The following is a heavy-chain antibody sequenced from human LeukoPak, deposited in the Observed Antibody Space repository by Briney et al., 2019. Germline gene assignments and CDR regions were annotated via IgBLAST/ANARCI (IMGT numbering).Heavy chain of an antibody. Sequence: GSSVKVSCKASGGTFSSYAISWVRQAPGQGLEWMGRIIPILGTANYAQKFQGRVTITTDESTSTAYMELSSLRSEDTAVYYCARDLFRFLEMFDPWGQGTLVTVSS. CDR1: GGTFSSYA. CDR3: ARDLFRFLEMFDP. D-gene: IGHD3-3*01. J-gene: IGHJ5*02. V-gene: IGHV1-69*11. CDR2: IIPILGTA.